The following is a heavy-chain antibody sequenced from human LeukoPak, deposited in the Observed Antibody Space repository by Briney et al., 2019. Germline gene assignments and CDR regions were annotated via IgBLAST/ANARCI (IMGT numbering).Heavy chain of an antibody. CDR3: AKALERRIYYYGMDV. V-gene: IGHV3-9*01. J-gene: IGHJ6*02. CDR1: GFTFEDYA. Sequence: PGRSLRLSCAASGFTFEDYAMHWVRQAPGKGLEWVSGISWNSGSIGYADSVKGRFTISRDNAKNSLYLQMNSLRAEDTALYYCAKALERRIYYYGMDVWGQGTTVTVSS. D-gene: IGHD1-1*01. CDR2: ISWNSGSI.